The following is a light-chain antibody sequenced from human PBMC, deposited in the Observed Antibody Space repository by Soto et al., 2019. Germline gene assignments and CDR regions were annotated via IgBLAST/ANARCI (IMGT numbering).Light chain of an antibody. Sequence: QSVLTQPASVSGSPGQSIAISCTGTSSDVGGYNYVSWYQQHPGKAPKLMIHEVSNRPSGISDRFSGSKSGNTASLTISGLQANHEADYYWSSHTRHSTRVLGPGTKVTLL. J-gene: IGLJ1*01. CDR2: EVS. CDR3: SSHTRHSTRV. V-gene: IGLV2-14*01. CDR1: SSDVGGYNY.